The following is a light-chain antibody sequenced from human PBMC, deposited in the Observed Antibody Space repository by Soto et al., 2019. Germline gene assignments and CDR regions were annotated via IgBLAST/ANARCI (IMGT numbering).Light chain of an antibody. V-gene: IGKV1-39*01. J-gene: IGKJ3*01. CDR1: QSISSY. Sequence: DIPMTQSPSSLSASVGDRVTITCRASQSISSYLNWYQQKPGKAPKLLIYAASSLQSGVPSRFSGSGSGTDFTHTISSLQPEDFATYYCQQSYSTAFCPGTKVDIK. CDR3: QQSYSTA. CDR2: AAS.